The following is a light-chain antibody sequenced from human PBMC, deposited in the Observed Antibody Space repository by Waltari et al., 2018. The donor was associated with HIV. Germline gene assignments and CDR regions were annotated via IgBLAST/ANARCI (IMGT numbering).Light chain of an antibody. CDR3: STWQDGLNGVL. Sequence: QSVLTQPPSASGTFGQRVAISCSGSSSNIGDNTVNWYQQVPGAAPKLLIYNDDQRPPGVPDRFSGSKSGTSASLAINGLQSEDEGTYYCSTWQDGLNGVLFGGGTELAVL. V-gene: IGLV1-44*01. CDR2: NDD. J-gene: IGLJ2*01. CDR1: SSNIGDNT.